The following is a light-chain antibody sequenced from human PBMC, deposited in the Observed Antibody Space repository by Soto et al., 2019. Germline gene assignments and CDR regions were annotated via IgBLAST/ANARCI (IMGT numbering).Light chain of an antibody. CDR1: QSVSSSY. J-gene: IGKJ1*01. Sequence: EIVLTQSPGTLSLSPGERATLSCRASQSVSSSYLAWYQQKPGQAPRLLIYGASSRATGIPDRFSGSGSGTDFPLTISRLEPEDFAVYYCKQYGSSSWTFGQGTKVEIK. CDR2: GAS. V-gene: IGKV3-20*01. CDR3: KQYGSSSWT.